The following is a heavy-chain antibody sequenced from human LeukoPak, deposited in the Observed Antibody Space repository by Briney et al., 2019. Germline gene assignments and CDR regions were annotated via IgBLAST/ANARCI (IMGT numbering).Heavy chain of an antibody. J-gene: IGHJ4*02. CDR2: FDPEDGET. CDR3: ATSAPDTGMDNFDY. Sequence: GASVKVSCKVSGYTLTELSMHWVRQAPGKGLEWMGGFDPEDGETIYAQKFQGRVTMTEDTSTDTAYMELSSLRSEDTAVYYCATSAPDTGMDNFDYWGQGTLVTVSS. V-gene: IGHV1-24*01. D-gene: IGHD5-18*01. CDR1: GYTLTELS.